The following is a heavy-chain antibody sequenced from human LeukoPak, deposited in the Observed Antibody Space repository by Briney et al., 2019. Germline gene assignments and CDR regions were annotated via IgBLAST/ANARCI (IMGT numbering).Heavy chain of an antibody. CDR2: IYSDGST. J-gene: IGHJ4*02. V-gene: IGHV3-53*01. CDR3: TRSVSGSYPIVH. D-gene: IGHD1-26*01. CDR1: RFTVRTDY. Sequence: GGSLRLSCAASRFTVRTDYMTWVPHSPGEGVEWVSIIYSDGSTYYADSVRGRFSISRDNSKNTVYLQMNSLRAEDTAVYYCTRSVSGSYPIVHWGQGTLVTVSS.